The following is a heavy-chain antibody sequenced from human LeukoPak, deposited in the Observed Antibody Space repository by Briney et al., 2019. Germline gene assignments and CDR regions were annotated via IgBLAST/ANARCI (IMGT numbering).Heavy chain of an antibody. J-gene: IGHJ3*02. CDR1: AFTFSSYW. CDR3: ARGRGAANDAFDI. V-gene: IGHV3-74*01. D-gene: IGHD3-10*01. CDR2: INSDGSTT. Sequence: GGSLTLSCAASAFTFSSYWMHWVRQAPGKGLVWVSRINSDGSTTSYADSVKGRFTISRHNSKNTLYLQMNSLRADDTAVYYCARGRGAANDAFDIWGQGTMVTVSS.